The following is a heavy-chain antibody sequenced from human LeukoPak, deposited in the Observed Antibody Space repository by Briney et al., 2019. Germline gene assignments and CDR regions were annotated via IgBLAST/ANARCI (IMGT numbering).Heavy chain of an antibody. V-gene: IGHV3-23*01. CDR3: AKMRWKLNYFDY. D-gene: IGHD4-23*01. J-gene: IGHJ4*02. CDR2: ISGSSSSGRT. Sequence: EGSLRLSCAASGFTFSSNAMSWVRQAPGKGLEWVSAISGSSSSGRTFYADSVKGRFTISGDNSKNTLYLQMNSLRAEDTAIYYCAKMRWKLNYFDYWGQGTLVTVSS. CDR1: GFTFSSNA.